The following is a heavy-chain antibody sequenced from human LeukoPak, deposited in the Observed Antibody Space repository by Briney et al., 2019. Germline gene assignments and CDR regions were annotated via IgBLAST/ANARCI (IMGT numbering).Heavy chain of an antibody. CDR2: INHSGST. V-gene: IGHV4-34*01. J-gene: IGHJ4*02. CDR1: GGSFSGYY. D-gene: IGHD1-26*01. CDR3: ARAMTGWVTRYFDY. Sequence: SETLSLTCAVYGGSFSGYYWSWIRQPPGKGLEWIGEINHSGSTNYSPSLKSRVTISVDTSKNQFSLKLSSVTAADTAVYYCARAMTGWVTRYFDYWGQGTLVTVSS.